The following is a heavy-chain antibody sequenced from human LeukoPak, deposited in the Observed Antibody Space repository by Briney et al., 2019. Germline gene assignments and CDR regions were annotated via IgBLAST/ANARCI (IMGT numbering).Heavy chain of an antibody. V-gene: IGHV3-9*01. J-gene: IGHJ4*02. D-gene: IGHD3-22*01. Sequence: PGRSLRLSCAASGFTFDDYAMPWVRQAPGKGLEWVSGISWNSGSIGYADSVKGRFTISRDNAKNSLYLQMNSLRAEDTALYYCAKDRRYYDSSGLLDYWGQGTLVTVSS. CDR2: ISWNSGSI. CDR3: AKDRRYYDSSGLLDY. CDR1: GFTFDDYA.